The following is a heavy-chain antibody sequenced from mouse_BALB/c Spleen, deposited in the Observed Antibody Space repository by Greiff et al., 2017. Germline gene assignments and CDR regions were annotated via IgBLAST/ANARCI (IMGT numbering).Heavy chain of an antibody. D-gene: IGHD1-1*01. Sequence: VQLKESGGGLVQPGGSRKLSCAASGFTFSSFGMHWVRQAPEKGLEWVAYISSGSSTIYYADTVKGRFTISRDNPKNTLFLQMTSLRSEDTAMYYCARNYYGSSYGFDYWGQGTTLTVSS. J-gene: IGHJ2*01. CDR3: ARNYYGSSYGFDY. CDR2: ISSGSSTI. V-gene: IGHV5-17*02. CDR1: GFTFSSFG.